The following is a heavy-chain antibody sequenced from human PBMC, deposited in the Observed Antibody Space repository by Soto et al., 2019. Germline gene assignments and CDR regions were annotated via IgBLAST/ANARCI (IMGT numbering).Heavy chain of an antibody. D-gene: IGHD5-12*01. J-gene: IGHJ4*02. V-gene: IGHV1-69*08. CDR1: GGTFSSYT. Sequence: QVQLVQSGAEVKKPGSSVKVSCKASGGTFSSYTISWVRQAPGQGLEWMGRIIPILGIANYAQKFQGRVTNTADKSTSPDYMELSSLRSEDTAVYYFARDVRGYDPYFFRYWGQGTLVTVSS. CDR2: IIPILGIA. CDR3: ARDVRGYDPYFFRY.